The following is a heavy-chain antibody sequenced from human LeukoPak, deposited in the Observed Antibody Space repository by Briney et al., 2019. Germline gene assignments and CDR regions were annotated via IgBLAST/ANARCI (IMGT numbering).Heavy chain of an antibody. CDR2: ISSSGSTI. CDR1: GFTFSSYE. V-gene: IGHV3-48*03. Sequence: QPGGSLRLSCAASGFTFSSYEMNWVRQAPGKGLEWVSYISSSGSTIYYADSVKGRFTISRDNAKNSLYLQMNSLRAEDTAVHYCARDGGSSGPDAFDIWGQGTMVTVSS. D-gene: IGHD3-22*01. CDR3: ARDGGSSGPDAFDI. J-gene: IGHJ3*02.